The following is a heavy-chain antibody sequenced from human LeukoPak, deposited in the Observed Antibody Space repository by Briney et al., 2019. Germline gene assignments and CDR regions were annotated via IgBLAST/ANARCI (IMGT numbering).Heavy chain of an antibody. D-gene: IGHD2-15*01. J-gene: IGHJ4*02. CDR2: IIPIFGTA. CDR1: GGTFSSYA. CDR3: ARDRGGSCCTFDY. Sequence: VASVKVSCKASGGTFSSYAISWVRQAPGQGLEWMGGIIPIFGTANYAQKFQGRVTITTDESTSTAYMELSSLRSEDTAVYYCARDRGGSCCTFDYWGQRTLVTVSS. V-gene: IGHV1-69*05.